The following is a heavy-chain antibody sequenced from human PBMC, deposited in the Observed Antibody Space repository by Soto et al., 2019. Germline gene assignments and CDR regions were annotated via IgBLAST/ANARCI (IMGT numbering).Heavy chain of an antibody. V-gene: IGHV4-34*01. CDR2: TNHSGST. CDR1: GGSFSGYY. Sequence: PSETLSLTCAVYGGSFSGYYWSWIRQPPGKGLEWIGETNHSGSTNYNPSLKSRVTISVDTSKNQFSLKLSSVTAADTAVYYCTRARATYCSSTSCYIPYYYYGMDVWGQGTTVTVSS. J-gene: IGHJ6*02. D-gene: IGHD2-2*02. CDR3: TRARATYCSSTSCYIPYYYYGMDV.